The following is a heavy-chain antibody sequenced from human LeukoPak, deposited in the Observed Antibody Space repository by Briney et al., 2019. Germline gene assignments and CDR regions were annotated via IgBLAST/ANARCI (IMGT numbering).Heavy chain of an antibody. CDR1: GGSISSGGYS. V-gene: IGHV4-30-2*01. Sequence: SETLSLTCAVSGGSISSGGYSWSWIRQPPGKGLEWIGYIYHSGSTYYNPSLKSRVTISVDRSKNQFSLKLSSVTAADTAVYYCARDLGFVDSGYDVGYFDYWGQGTLVTVSS. CDR2: IYHSGST. J-gene: IGHJ4*02. D-gene: IGHD5-12*01. CDR3: ARDLGFVDSGYDVGYFDY.